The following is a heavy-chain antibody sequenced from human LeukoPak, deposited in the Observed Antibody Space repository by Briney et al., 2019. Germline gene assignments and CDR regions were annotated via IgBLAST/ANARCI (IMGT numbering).Heavy chain of an antibody. Sequence: GRSLRLSCAASGFTFSSYAMHWVRQAPGKGLEWVAVISYDGSNKYYADSVKGRFTISRDNSKNTLYLQMNSLRAEDTAVYYCARRETRITMIVVVNYFDYWGQGTLLTVSS. CDR1: GFTFSSYA. J-gene: IGHJ4*02. V-gene: IGHV3-30-3*01. D-gene: IGHD3-22*01. CDR3: ARRETRITMIVVVNYFDY. CDR2: ISYDGSNK.